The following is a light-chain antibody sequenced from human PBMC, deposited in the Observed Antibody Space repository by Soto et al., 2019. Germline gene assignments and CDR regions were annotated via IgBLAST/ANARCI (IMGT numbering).Light chain of an antibody. CDR2: QVS. V-gene: IGKV2-30*01. J-gene: IGKJ5*01. CDR3: MQNTHWPIT. Sequence: VMMAQSPLSLPVTLGQPSSISFSSSESLVYSDGDTYLSWFQQRPGQSPRRLLSQVSNRDSGVPDRFSGSGSGTDFTLKISSVEADDVAVYYCMQNTHWPITFGQGTRLEI. CDR1: ESLVYSDGDTY.